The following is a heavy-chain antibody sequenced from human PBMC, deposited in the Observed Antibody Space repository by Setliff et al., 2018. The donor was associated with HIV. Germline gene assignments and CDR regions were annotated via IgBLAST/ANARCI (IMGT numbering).Heavy chain of an antibody. Sequence: PGGSLRLSCAASGFTFHDFSMHWVRQAPGKGLEWVSLINKDGHHTLYADSVRGRFTISRDNRKDSLYLQMNSLSTEDTALYYCAKELAASGLGYFDSWGRGILVTVSS. J-gene: IGHJ4*02. CDR3: AKELAASGLGYFDS. D-gene: IGHD3-22*01. CDR2: INKDGHHT. V-gene: IGHV3-43*01. CDR1: GFTFHDFS.